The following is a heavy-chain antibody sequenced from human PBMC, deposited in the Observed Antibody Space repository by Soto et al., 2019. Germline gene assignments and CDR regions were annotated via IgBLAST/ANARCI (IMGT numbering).Heavy chain of an antibody. Sequence: ASETLSLTCTVSGGSMSSEGYYWSWIRQHPGKGLEWIGYIYYSGLTDYNPSLKSRLTISVDKSKNEFYLKMRSVTAADTAVYYCARRGVGGGSDAFDIWGQGTMVT. V-gene: IGHV4-31*03. J-gene: IGHJ3*02. CDR2: IYYSGLT. CDR3: ARRGVGGGSDAFDI. CDR1: GGSMSSEGYY. D-gene: IGHD3-16*01.